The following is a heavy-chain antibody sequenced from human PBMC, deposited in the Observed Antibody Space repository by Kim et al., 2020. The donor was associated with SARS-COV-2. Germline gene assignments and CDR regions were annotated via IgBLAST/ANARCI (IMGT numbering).Heavy chain of an antibody. J-gene: IGHJ4*02. CDR3: ARAPVAYSSGWSYFDY. V-gene: IGHV1-69*04. D-gene: IGHD6-19*01. CDR1: GGTFSSYA. Sequence: SVKVSCKASGGTFSSYAISWVRQAPGQGLEWMGRIIPILGIANYAQKFQGRVTITADKSTSTAYMELSSLRSEDTAVYYCARAPVAYSSGWSYFDYWGQGTLVTVSS. CDR2: IIPILGIA.